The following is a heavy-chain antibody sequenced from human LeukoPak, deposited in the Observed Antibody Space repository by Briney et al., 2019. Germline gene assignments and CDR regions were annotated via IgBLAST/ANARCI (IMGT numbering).Heavy chain of an antibody. V-gene: IGHV1-2*02. CDR3: ARGYYDSSDYEYFQH. J-gene: IGHJ1*01. D-gene: IGHD3-22*01. CDR2: INPNSGGT. Sequence: ASVKVSCKASGYTFTDYYMHWVRQAPGQGLEWMGWINPNSGGTNYQGRVTMTRDTSISTAYMELSRLRSDDTAVYYCARGYYDSSDYEYFQHWGQGTLVTVPS. CDR1: GYTFTDYY.